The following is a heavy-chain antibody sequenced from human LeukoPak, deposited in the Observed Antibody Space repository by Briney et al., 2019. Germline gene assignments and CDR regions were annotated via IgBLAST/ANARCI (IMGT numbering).Heavy chain of an antibody. CDR3: AGAVKGNWFDP. CDR2: IYYSGST. J-gene: IGHJ5*02. CDR1: GGSISSYY. Sequence: SETLSLTCTISGGSISSYYWSWIRQPPGKGLEWIGYIYYSGSTNYNPSLKSRVTISVDTSKKQFSLKLSSVTAADTAVYYCAGAVKGNWFDPWGQGTLVTVSS. D-gene: IGHD6-19*01. V-gene: IGHV4-59*08.